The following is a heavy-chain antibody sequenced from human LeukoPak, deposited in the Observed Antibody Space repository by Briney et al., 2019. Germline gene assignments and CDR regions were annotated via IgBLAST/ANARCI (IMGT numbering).Heavy chain of an antibody. V-gene: IGHV3-21*01. J-gene: IGHJ1*01. Sequence: GGSLRLSCAASGFTFSSYSMNWVRQAPGKGLEWVSSISSSSSYIYYADSVKGRFTISRDNAKNSLDLQMNSLRAEDTAVYYCARDSGYCSGGSCYPQYFQHWGQGTLVTVSS. CDR3: ARDSGYCSGGSCYPQYFQH. D-gene: IGHD2-15*01. CDR1: GFTFSSYS. CDR2: ISSSSSYI.